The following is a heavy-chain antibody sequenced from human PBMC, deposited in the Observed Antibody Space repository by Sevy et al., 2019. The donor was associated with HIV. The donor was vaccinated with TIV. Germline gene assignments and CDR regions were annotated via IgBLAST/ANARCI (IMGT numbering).Heavy chain of an antibody. D-gene: IGHD5-18*01. CDR2: ISWNSGSI. V-gene: IGHV3-9*01. CDR1: GFTFDDYA. Sequence: GGSLRLSCVASGFTFDDYAMHWVRQAPGKGLEWVSGISWNSGSIGYADSVKGRFTISRDNAKNSLYLQMNSLRAEDTALYYCAKGVDTAMENYYYYGMDVCGQGTTVTVSS. J-gene: IGHJ6*02. CDR3: AKGVDTAMENYYYYGMDV.